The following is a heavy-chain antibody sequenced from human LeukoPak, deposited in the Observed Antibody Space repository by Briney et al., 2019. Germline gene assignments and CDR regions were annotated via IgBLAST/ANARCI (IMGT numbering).Heavy chain of an antibody. J-gene: IGHJ4*02. CDR3: AREWGYCSGGSCFDFDDY. CDR1: GYTFTSYD. CDR2: MNPNSGNT. D-gene: IGHD2-15*01. V-gene: IGHV1-8*01. Sequence: ASVKVSCKASGYTFTSYDINWVRQATGQGLEWMGWMNPNSGNTGYAQKFQGRVTMTRNTSISTAYMELSSLRSEDTAVYYCAREWGYCSGGSCFDFDDYWGQGTLVTVSS.